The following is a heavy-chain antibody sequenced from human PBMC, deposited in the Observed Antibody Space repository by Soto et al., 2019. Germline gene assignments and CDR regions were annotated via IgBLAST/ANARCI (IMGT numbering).Heavy chain of an antibody. V-gene: IGHV4-31*03. D-gene: IGHD2-2*01. J-gene: IGHJ4*02. CDR3: ARASYSSSNYFDY. CDR2: IYYSGST. CDR1: GGSVSSGCYY. Sequence: TLSLPCTVSGGSVSSGCYYWSWIRQHPGKGLEWIGYIYYSGSTYYNPSLKIRVTISVDTSKNQFSLKLSSVTSADTDVYYCARASYSSSNYFDYWGQGTLGTVS.